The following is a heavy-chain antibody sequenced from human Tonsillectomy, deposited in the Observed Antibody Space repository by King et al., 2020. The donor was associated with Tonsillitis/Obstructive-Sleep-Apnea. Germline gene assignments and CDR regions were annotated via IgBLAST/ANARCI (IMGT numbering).Heavy chain of an antibody. J-gene: IGHJ6*02. CDR1: GFTFSSYA. CDR2: ISYDGSDK. D-gene: IGHD3-22*01. CDR3: ASAHYYDSSGYPYYYHGMDV. Sequence: VQLVESGGGVVQPGRSLRLSCAASGFTFSSYAMHWARQGPGKGLEWAAVISYDGSDKYYADSVKGRLTISRDNSKNTLYLQMNSLRAEDTAVYYCASAHYYDSSGYPYYYHGMDVWGQGTTVTVSS. V-gene: IGHV3-30*04.